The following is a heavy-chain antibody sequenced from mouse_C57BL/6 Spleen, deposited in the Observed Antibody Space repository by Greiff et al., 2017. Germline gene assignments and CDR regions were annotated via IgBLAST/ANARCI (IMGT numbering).Heavy chain of an antibody. V-gene: IGHV1-54*01. CDR2: INPGSGGT. Sequence: VQLQQSGAELVRPGTSVKVSCKASGYAFTNYLIEWVKQRPGQGLEWIGVINPGSGGTNYHAKFKGKATLTADKSSSTAYMQLSSLTSEDSAVYFCARSGYYCKYYYAMDYWGQGTSVTVSS. J-gene: IGHJ4*01. CDR1: GYAFTNYL. CDR3: ARSGYYCKYYYAMDY. D-gene: IGHD2-1*01.